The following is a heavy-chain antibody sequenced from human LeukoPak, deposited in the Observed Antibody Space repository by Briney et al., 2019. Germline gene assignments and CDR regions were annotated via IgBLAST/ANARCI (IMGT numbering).Heavy chain of an antibody. Sequence: GGSLRLSCAASGFTFSNYWMTWVRQAPGKGLEWVANINKDGSEKNYVDSVKGRFTISRDNAKNSLYLQINSLRADDTAVYYCARYQVAIDYWGQGTLVTVSA. CDR1: GFTFSNYW. V-gene: IGHV3-7*03. CDR2: INKDGSEK. D-gene: IGHD2-2*01. J-gene: IGHJ4*02. CDR3: ARYQVAIDY.